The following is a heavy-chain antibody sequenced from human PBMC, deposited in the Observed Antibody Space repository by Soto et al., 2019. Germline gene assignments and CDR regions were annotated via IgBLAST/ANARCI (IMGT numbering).Heavy chain of an antibody. J-gene: IGHJ4*02. Sequence: PGGSLRLSCAASGFTFSSYAMSWVRQAPGKGLEWVSAISGSGGSTYYADSVKGRFTISRDNSKNTLYLQMNSLRAEDTAVYYCAKDPRITIFGVAPIFDYWGQGTLVTVSS. CDR2: ISGSGGST. D-gene: IGHD3-3*01. CDR3: AKDPRITIFGVAPIFDY. CDR1: GFTFSSYA. V-gene: IGHV3-23*01.